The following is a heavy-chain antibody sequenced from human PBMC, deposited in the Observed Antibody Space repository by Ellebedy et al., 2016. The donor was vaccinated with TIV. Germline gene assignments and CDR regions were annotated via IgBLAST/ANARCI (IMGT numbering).Heavy chain of an antibody. J-gene: IGHJ4*02. Sequence: GGSLRLSXAASTSPTVFSDHWMHWVRQAPGKGLLWVSLINSDGSSTDYADSVKGRFTISRDNARNTLHLQMNSLRVEDTAVYYCATDNYGTINHWGQGTLVTVSS. D-gene: IGHD3-16*01. CDR1: TSPTVFSDHW. V-gene: IGHV3-74*01. CDR2: INSDGSST. CDR3: ATDNYGTINH.